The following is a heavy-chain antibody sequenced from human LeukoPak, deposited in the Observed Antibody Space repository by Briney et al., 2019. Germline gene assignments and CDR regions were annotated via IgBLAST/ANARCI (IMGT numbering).Heavy chain of an antibody. J-gene: IGHJ4*02. V-gene: IGHV3-9*01. Sequence: GRSLRLSCAASGFTFDDYAMHWVRQAPGKGLEWVSGIGWNSGSIGYADSVKGRFTISRDNAKNSLYLQMNSLRAEDTALYYCAKDVSLAAAGSVSFFDYWGQGTLVTVSS. CDR2: IGWNSGSI. CDR1: GFTFDDYA. CDR3: AKDVSLAAAGSVSFFDY. D-gene: IGHD6-13*01.